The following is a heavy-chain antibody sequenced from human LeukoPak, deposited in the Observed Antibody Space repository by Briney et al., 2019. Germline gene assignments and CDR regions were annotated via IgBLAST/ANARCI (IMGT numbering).Heavy chain of an antibody. J-gene: IGHJ5*02. CDR3: ARLRDDFWSGYYWAVNWFDP. Sequence: SETLSLTCTVSGGSISSSSYYWGWIRQPPGKGLEWIGSIYYSGSTYYNPSLKSRVTISVDTSKNQFSLKLSSVTAADTAVYYCARLRDDFWSGYYWAVNWFDPWGQGTLVTVSS. V-gene: IGHV4-39*07. D-gene: IGHD3-3*01. CDR1: GGSISSSSYY. CDR2: IYYSGST.